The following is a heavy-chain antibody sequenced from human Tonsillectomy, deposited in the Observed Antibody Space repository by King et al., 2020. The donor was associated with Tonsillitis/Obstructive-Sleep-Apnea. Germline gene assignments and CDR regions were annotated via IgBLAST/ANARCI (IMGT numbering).Heavy chain of an antibody. V-gene: IGHV1-69*10. D-gene: IGHD3-22*01. J-gene: IGHJ4*02. CDR1: GGTFSSYG. CDR3: ARGTHYYDSSAYYNPDY. Sequence: QLVQSGAEVKKPGSSVKVSCKASGGTFSSYGFSWVRQAPGQGLEWMGGIISILGITNYAQKFQGRVTITADKSTTTVYMELSSLRSEDTAVYYCARGTHYYDSSAYYNPDYWGQGTLVTVSS. CDR2: IISILGIT.